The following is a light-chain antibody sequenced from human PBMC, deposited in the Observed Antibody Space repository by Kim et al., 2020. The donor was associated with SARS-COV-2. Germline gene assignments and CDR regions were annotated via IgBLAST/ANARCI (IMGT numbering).Light chain of an antibody. V-gene: IGKV1-5*03. CDR2: KAS. CDR1: QSISHW. CDR3: QQYSSFPYA. J-gene: IGKJ2*01. Sequence: DIQMTQSPSTLSASVGDRVTITCRASQSISHWLAWYQQKAGKAPRLLIYKASNLESGVPSRFSGSGSGTEFTLTSSSLQPDDFATYYCQQYSSFPYAFGQGTKLEI.